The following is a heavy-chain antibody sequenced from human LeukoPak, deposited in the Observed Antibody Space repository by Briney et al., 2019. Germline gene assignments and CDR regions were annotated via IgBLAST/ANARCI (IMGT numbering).Heavy chain of an antibody. D-gene: IGHD5-12*01. J-gene: IGHJ5*02. CDR2: TYYRSKWYN. Sequence: SQTLSLTCAISGDSVSSNSAAWNWVRQSPSRGLEWLGRTYYRSKWYNDYAVSVKSRIAINPDTSKNQFSLQLNSVTPEDTAVYYCARDLTFIGLYSPAGGWFDPWGQGTLVTVSS. CDR1: GDSVSSNSAA. V-gene: IGHV6-1*01. CDR3: ARDLTFIGLYSPAGGWFDP.